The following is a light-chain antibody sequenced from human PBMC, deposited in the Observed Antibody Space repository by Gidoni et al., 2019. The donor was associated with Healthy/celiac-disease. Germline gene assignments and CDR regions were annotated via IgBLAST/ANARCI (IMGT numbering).Light chain of an antibody. V-gene: IGKV3-11*01. CDR1: QSVSSY. CDR2: DAS. CDR3: QQRSNWPPV. J-gene: IGKJ2*01. Sequence: MVFTQSPATLSLSPGERATLCCRASQSVSSYLAWYQQKPGQAPRLLIYDASNRATGIPARFSGSGSGTDFTLTIRSLEPEDFAVYYCQQRSNWPPVFGQGTKLEIK.